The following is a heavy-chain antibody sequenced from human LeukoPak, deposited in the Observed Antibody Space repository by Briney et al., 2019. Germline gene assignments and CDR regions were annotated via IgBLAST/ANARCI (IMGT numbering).Heavy chain of an antibody. J-gene: IGHJ6*03. V-gene: IGHV4-34*01. CDR1: GGSFSGYY. CDR2: INHSGST. D-gene: IGHD3-3*01. CDR3: ARSLLEWLLSPYYYYYMDV. Sequence: SETLSLTCAVYGGSFSGYYWSWIRQPPGKGLEWIGEINHSGSTNYNPSLKSRVTISVDTSKNQFSLKLSSVTAADTAVYYCARSLLEWLLSPYYYYYMDVWGKGTTVTVSS.